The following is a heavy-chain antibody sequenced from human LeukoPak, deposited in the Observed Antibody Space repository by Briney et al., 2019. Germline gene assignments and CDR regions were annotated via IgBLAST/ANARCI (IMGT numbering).Heavy chain of an antibody. V-gene: IGHV1-18*01. CDR1: GGTFSSYA. D-gene: IGHD5-18*01. CDR2: ISAYNGNT. Sequence: GASVKVSCKASGGTFSSYAISWVRQAPGQGLEWMGWISAYNGNTNYAQKLQGRVTMTTDTSTSTAYMELRSLRSDDTAVYYCARESHHSSRQLWLDRRGPFDYWGQGTLVTVSS. CDR3: ARESHHSSRQLWLDRRGPFDY. J-gene: IGHJ4*02.